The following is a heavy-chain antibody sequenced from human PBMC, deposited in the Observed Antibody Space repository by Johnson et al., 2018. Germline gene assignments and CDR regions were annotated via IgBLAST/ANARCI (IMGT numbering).Heavy chain of an antibody. CDR1: GYTFSTSW. J-gene: IGHJ3*02. CDR2: IYPSDSDT. CDR3: AYGSGYHPDAFDI. D-gene: IGHD3-22*01. Sequence: VQLVESGAEVKKPGESLRISCKGSGYTFSTSWIGWVRQVPGKGLEWMGTIYPSDSDTRYSPSFQGQVTISADKSISTAHRQWRSQKASDTAMYCCAYGSGYHPDAFDIWGQGTMVTVS. V-gene: IGHV5-51*03.